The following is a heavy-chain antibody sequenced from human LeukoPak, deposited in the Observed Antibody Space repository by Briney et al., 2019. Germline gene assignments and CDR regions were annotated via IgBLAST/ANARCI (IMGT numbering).Heavy chain of an antibody. Sequence: SVKVSCKASGGTFSSYAISWVRQAPGQGLEWMGGIIPIFGTANYAQKFQGRVTIATDESTSTAYMELSSLRSEDTAVYYCALNYYGSGTFDYWGQGTLVTVSS. D-gene: IGHD3-10*01. CDR3: ALNYYGSGTFDY. J-gene: IGHJ4*02. V-gene: IGHV1-69*05. CDR1: GGTFSSYA. CDR2: IIPIFGTA.